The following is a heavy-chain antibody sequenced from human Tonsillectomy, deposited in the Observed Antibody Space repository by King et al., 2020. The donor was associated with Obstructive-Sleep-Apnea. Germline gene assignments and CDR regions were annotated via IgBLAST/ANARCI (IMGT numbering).Heavy chain of an antibody. CDR2: IYYSGST. J-gene: IGHJ4*02. Sequence: VQLQESGPGLVKPSETLSLTCTVSGGSISSYYWSWIRQPPGKGLEWIGYIYYSGSTNYNPSLKSRVTISVDTSKNQFSLKLRSVTAADTAVYYCARIPGTSSGSYLGFDYWGQGTLVTVSS. D-gene: IGHD3-10*01. CDR1: GGSISSYY. V-gene: IGHV4-59*01. CDR3: ARIPGTSSGSYLGFDY.